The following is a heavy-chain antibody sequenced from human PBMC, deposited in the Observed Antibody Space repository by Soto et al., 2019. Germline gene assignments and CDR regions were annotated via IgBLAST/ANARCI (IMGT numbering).Heavy chain of an antibody. CDR1: GYIFTSFG. J-gene: IGHJ5*02. CDR2: ISGFNGNT. D-gene: IGHD2-2*01. V-gene: IGHV1-18*04. CDR3: ARGPRYCSSSICFAGVNWFDP. Sequence: ASVKVSCKASGYIFTSFGISWMPHAPGQWLEWMGWISGFNGNTKYAQKVQGRVTMTTDTSANTAYMALRSLTSDDTAVYYCARGPRYCSSSICFAGVNWFDPCGQGPSVTVS.